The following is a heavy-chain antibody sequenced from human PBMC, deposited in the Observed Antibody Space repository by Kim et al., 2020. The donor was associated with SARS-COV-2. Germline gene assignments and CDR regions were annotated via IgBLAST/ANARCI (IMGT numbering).Heavy chain of an antibody. CDR3: ARDVRVAGTDYFDY. D-gene: IGHD6-19*01. CDR1: GGTFSSYA. Sequence: SVKVSCKASGGTFSSYAISWVRQAPGQGLEWMGGIIPIFGTANYAQKFQGRVTITADESTSTAYMELSSLRSEDTAVYYCARDVRVAGTDYFDYWGQGTLVTVSS. CDR2: IIPIFGTA. J-gene: IGHJ4*02. V-gene: IGHV1-69*13.